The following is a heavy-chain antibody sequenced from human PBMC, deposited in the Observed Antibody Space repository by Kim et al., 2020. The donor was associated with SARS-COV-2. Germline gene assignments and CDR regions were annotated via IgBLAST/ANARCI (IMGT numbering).Heavy chain of an antibody. V-gene: IGHV5-10-1*01. D-gene: IGHD2-2*01. J-gene: IGHJ5*02. CDR1: GYSFTTYW. CDR3: ARTSTSKNWFDP. Sequence: GESLKISCKGSGYSFTTYWINWVRQMPGKGLEWMGRIDPSDSYTNYSPSFQGHVTISADKSISTAYLQWSSLKASDTAMYYCARTSTSKNWFDPWGQGTLVTVS. CDR2: IDPSDSYT.